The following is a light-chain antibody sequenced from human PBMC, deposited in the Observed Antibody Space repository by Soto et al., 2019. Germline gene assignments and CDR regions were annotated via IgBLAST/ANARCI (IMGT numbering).Light chain of an antibody. CDR2: VGTGGIVG. V-gene: IGLV9-49*01. J-gene: IGLJ2*01. CDR1: SGYSNYK. CDR3: GADHGSGSNFVV. Sequence: QSVLTQPPSASASLGASVTLTCTLSSGYSNYKVDWYQQRPGKGPRFVMRVGTGGIVGSKGEGIPDRFSVLGSGLNRYLTIKNIQEEDESDYHCGADHGSGSNFVVFGGGTQLTVL.